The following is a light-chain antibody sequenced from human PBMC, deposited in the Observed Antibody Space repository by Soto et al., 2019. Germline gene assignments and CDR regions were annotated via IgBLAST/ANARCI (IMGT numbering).Light chain of an antibody. J-gene: IGKJ4*01. CDR3: QQYGSSPLT. CDR1: QSVSSSY. V-gene: IGKV3-20*01. Sequence: EILFTLSPGSMSLSPWERATLSCRAIQSVSSSYLAWYQQKPGQAPRLLIYGASSRATGIPDRFSGSGSGTDFTLTISRLEPEDFAVYYCQQYGSSPLTFGGGTKVDIK. CDR2: GAS.